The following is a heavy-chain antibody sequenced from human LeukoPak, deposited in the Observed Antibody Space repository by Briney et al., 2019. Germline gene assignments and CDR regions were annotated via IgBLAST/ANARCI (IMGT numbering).Heavy chain of an antibody. CDR2: IYYSGST. D-gene: IGHD3-3*01. V-gene: IGHV4-30-4*08. CDR1: GGSISSGDYY. Sequence: SQTLSFTCTVSGGSISSGDYYWSWIRQPPGKGLEWNGYIYYSGSTYYNPSLKSRVTISVDTSKNQFCLKLSSVTAADTAVYYCARVSPRGRFLEWLLYDYFDYWGQGTLVTVSS. CDR3: ARVSPRGRFLEWLLYDYFDY. J-gene: IGHJ4*02.